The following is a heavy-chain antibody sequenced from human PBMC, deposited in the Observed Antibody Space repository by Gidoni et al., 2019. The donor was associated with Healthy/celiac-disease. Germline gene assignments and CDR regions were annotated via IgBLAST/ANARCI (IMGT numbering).Heavy chain of an antibody. J-gene: IGHJ6*04. CDR3: ARSLSTIFGTGSLADV. CDR2: IYTSGST. Sequence: QVQLQESGPGLVKPSQTLSLTCTVSGGSILRGSYYWSWIRQPAGKGLEWIGRIYTSGSTNYNPSLKSRVTMSVDTSKNQFSLKLSSVTAADTAVYYCARSLSTIFGTGSLADVWGKGTTVTVSS. D-gene: IGHD3-3*01. V-gene: IGHV4-61*02. CDR1: GGSILRGSYY.